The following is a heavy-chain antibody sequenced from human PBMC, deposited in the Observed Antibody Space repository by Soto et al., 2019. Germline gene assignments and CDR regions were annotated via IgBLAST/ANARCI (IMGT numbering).Heavy chain of an antibody. CDR1: GFTFSDYA. CDR3: AKGGRQGLVTSDFNY. V-gene: IGHV3-30*18. J-gene: IGHJ4*02. CDR2: VSHDGRNT. D-gene: IGHD6-19*01. Sequence: VQLVESGGGVVQPGRSLRLSCAASGFTFSDYAMHWVRQAPGKGLEWVAVVSHDGRNTHYADSVKGRFTISRDSSKNTVSLDMTSLRAGDTAVYYCAKGGRQGLVTSDFNYWGQGALVTVSS.